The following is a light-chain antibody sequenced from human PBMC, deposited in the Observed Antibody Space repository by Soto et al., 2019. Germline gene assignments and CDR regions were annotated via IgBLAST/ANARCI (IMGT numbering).Light chain of an antibody. J-gene: IGKJ1*01. V-gene: IGKV1-39*01. Sequence: EIYTTKLPSSRSASVGDGVTITCRASQSSSSYLNWYQQKPGKAPKLLIYAASSLQSGVPSRFSGSGSGTDFTLTISRLQPEDFATNYCQQSYSPRTFGHGTKVAIK. CDR1: QSSSSY. CDR3: QQSYSPRT. CDR2: AAS.